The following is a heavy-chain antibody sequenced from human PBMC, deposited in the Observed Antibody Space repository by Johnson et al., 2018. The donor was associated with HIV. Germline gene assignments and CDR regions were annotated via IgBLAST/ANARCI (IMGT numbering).Heavy chain of an antibody. CDR1: GFTFIDYY. Sequence: VQVVESGGGLVKPGGSLRLSCAGSGFTFIDYYMSWIRQAPGKGLEWISYISGSGSTIYYADSVKGRFTISRDNAKHSLYLQMNSLRAEDTAMYYCARGRYSSSWYVGGLDAFDIWGQGTMVTVSS. J-gene: IGHJ3*02. CDR3: ARGRYSSSWYVGGLDAFDI. D-gene: IGHD6-13*01. V-gene: IGHV3-11*04. CDR2: ISGSGSTI.